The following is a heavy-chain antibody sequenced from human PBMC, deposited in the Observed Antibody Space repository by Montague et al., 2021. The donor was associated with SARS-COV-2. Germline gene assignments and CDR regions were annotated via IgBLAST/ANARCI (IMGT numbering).Heavy chain of an antibody. CDR3: AREVAGCHGDCNDY. V-gene: IGHV3-48*03. J-gene: IGHJ4*02. CDR1: GFAFSSYE. CDR2: ISSSGGSI. D-gene: IGHD2-21*02. Sequence: SLRLSLSASGFAFSSYEMHWVRQAPGKGLEWIAYISSSGGSIQYADFMMGRFTISRDNARNSLYLQMNSLRAEDTAVYYCAREVAGCHGDCNDYWGQGTLVTVSS.